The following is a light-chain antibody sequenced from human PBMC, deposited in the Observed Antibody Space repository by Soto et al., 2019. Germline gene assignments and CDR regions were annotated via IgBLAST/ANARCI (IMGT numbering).Light chain of an antibody. V-gene: IGLV2-8*01. CDR1: SSDVGRYNY. Sequence: QSALTQPPSASGSPGQSVTISCTGTSSDVGRYNYVSWYQQHPGKAPKLMIYEVTKRPSGVPDRFSGSKSGNTASLTVSGLQAEDEADYYCRSYAGSNNLFCGGTKLTVL. J-gene: IGLJ2*01. CDR2: EVT. CDR3: RSYAGSNNL.